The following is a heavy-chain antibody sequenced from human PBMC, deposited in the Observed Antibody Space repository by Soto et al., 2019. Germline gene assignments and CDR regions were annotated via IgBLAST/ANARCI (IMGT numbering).Heavy chain of an antibody. CDR2: ISGSGGST. Sequence: GGSLRLSCAASGFTFSSHAMSWVRQAPGKGLEWVSAISGSGGSTYYADSVKGRFTVSRDNSKNTLYLQMNSLKTEDTAVYYCTTDSYFTLKLVRFDYWGLGTLVTVSS. CDR3: TTDSYFTLKLVRFDY. CDR1: GFTFSSHA. D-gene: IGHD3-22*01. J-gene: IGHJ4*01. V-gene: IGHV3-23*01.